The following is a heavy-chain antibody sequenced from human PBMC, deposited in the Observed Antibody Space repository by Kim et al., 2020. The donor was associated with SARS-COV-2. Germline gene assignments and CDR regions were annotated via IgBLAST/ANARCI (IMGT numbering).Heavy chain of an antibody. CDR1: GFTFSSYG. CDR3: ACGGGSYCLY. CDR2: ISYDGSNK. D-gene: IGHD1-26*01. Sequence: GGSLRLSCAASGFTFSSYGMHWVRQAPGKGLEWVAVISYDGSNKYYADSVKGRFTISRDNSKNTLYLQMNSLRAEDTAVYYCACGGGSYCLYWGQGTLVTVSS. J-gene: IGHJ4*02. V-gene: IGHV3-30*03.